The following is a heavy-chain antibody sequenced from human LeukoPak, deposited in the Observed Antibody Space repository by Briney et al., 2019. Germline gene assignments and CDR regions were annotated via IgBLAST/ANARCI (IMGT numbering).Heavy chain of an antibody. V-gene: IGHV3-30*02. CDR1: GIPFSSFG. CDR2: IWYDGSNK. Sequence: GGSLRLSCAAPGIPFSSFGMHWLRQAPGKGLEWVAFIWYDGSNKYYADSVKGRFTISRDNSKNTLYLQMNSLRAEDTALYYCAKDNAVGAIQGLNWFDPWGQGTLVTVSS. J-gene: IGHJ5*02. CDR3: AKDNAVGAIQGLNWFDP. D-gene: IGHD1-26*01.